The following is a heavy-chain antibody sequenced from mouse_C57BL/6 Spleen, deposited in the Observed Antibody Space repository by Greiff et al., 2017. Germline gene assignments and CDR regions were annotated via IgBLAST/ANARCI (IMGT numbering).Heavy chain of an antibody. Sequence: QVQLKESGPGLVQPSQSLSITCTVSGFSLTRYGVHWVRQSPGKGLEWLGVLWSGGSTDYNAAFISRLSICQDNSKSQVFFKMNSLQADDTSIYYCARNGGYDGYRCAYWGQGTLVTVSA. V-gene: IGHV2-2*01. CDR2: LWSGGST. J-gene: IGHJ3*01. CDR3: ARNGGYDGYRCAY. D-gene: IGHD2-3*01. CDR1: GFSLTRYG.